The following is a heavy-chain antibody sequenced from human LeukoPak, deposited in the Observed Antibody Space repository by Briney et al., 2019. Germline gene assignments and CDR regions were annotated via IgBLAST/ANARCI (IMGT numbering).Heavy chain of an antibody. CDR3: ARAGQLEPPGY. Sequence: GASLKVSCKASGYTFTTYGISWVRQAPRQGLEWMGWISAYNGNTNYAQKLQGRVNMTTDTYTSTAYMALRSLRSDHTAVYYCARAGQLEPPGYWGEGTLVTVSS. J-gene: IGHJ4*02. V-gene: IGHV1-18*01. D-gene: IGHD1-1*01. CDR1: GYTFTTYG. CDR2: ISAYNGNT.